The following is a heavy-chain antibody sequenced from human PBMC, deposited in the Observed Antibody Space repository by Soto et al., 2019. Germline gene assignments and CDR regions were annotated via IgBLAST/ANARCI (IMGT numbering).Heavy chain of an antibody. D-gene: IGHD2-2*01. CDR2: TYYRSKWYN. Sequence: SQTLSLTCAISRDSVSSNSAAWNWIRQSPSRGLEWLGRTYYRSKWYNDYAVSVKSRITINPDTSKNQFSLQLNSVTPEDTAVYYCARDIVVVPAAYYYYYYGMDVWGQGTTVTVSS. CDR1: RDSVSSNSAA. J-gene: IGHJ6*02. CDR3: ARDIVVVPAAYYYYYYGMDV. V-gene: IGHV6-1*01.